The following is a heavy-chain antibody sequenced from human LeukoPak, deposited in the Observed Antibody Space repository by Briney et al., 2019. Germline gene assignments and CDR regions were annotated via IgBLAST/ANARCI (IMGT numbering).Heavy chain of an antibody. CDR2: INHSGST. CDR1: GGSFSGYY. V-gene: IGHV4-34*01. D-gene: IGHD2-2*02. J-gene: IGHJ6*03. Sequence: SETLSLTCAVYGGSFSGYYWSWIRQPPGKGLEWIGEINHSGSTNYNPSLKSRVTISVDTSKNQFSLKLSSVTAADTAVYYCARGRSRYCSSTSGYTEDYYYYYMDVWGKGTTVTVSS. CDR3: ARGRSRYCSSTSGYTEDYYYYYMDV.